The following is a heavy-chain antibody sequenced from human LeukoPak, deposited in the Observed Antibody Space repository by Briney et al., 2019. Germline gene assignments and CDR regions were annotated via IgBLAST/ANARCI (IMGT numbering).Heavy chain of an antibody. J-gene: IGHJ6*02. V-gene: IGHV1-69*04. D-gene: IGHD6-13*01. CDR1: GGTFSSYA. CDR2: IIPILGIA. CDR3: ARDLWRVAARPYYYGMDV. Sequence: GASVKVSCKASGGTFSSYAISWVRQAPGQGLEWMGRIIPILGIANYAQKFQGRVTITADKSTSTAYMELSSLRCEDTAVYYCARDLWRVAARPYYYGMDVWGQGTTVTVSS.